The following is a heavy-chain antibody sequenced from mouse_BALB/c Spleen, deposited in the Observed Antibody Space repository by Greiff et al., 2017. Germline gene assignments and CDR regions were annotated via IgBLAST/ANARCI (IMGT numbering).Heavy chain of an antibody. D-gene: IGHD1-1*01. CDR3: TRNYGSSWYFDV. CDR2: IRLKSNNYAT. J-gene: IGHJ1*01. V-gene: IGHV6-6*02. Sequence: DVKLVESGGGLVQPGGSMKLSCVASGFTFSNYWMNWVRQSPEKGLEWVAEIRLKSNNYATHYAESVKGRFTISRDDSKSSVYLQMNNLRAEDTGIYYCTRNYGSSWYFDVWGAGTTVTVAS. CDR1: GFTFSNYW.